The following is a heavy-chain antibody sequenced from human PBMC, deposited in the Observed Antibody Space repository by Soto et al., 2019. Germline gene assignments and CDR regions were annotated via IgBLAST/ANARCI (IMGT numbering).Heavy chain of an antibody. D-gene: IGHD4-17*01. V-gene: IGHV3-21*01. CDR1: GFTFSSYS. CDR2: ISSSSSYI. Sequence: EVQLVESGGGLVKPGGSLRLSCAASGFTFSSYSMNWVRQAPGKGLEWVSSISSSSSYIYYADSVKGRFTISRDNAKNSLYLQMNSLRAEDTAVYYCARDPPTTVTTRIAEYFQHWGQGTLVTVSS. J-gene: IGHJ1*01. CDR3: ARDPPTTVTTRIAEYFQH.